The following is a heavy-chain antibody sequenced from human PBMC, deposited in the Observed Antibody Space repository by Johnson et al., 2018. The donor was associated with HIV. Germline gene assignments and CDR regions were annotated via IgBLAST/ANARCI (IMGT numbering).Heavy chain of an antibody. Sequence: VQLVESGGGLVQSGGSLRLSCAASGFTFSSYAMHWVRQAPGKGLEWVSGISWNSGSIDYVDSVKGRFTISRDNAKNSLYLQMNSLRTEDTAVYYCARVSLAYSYGYDAFDIWGQGTMVTVSS. CDR1: GFTFSSYA. V-gene: IGHV3-48*04. J-gene: IGHJ3*02. CDR2: ISWNSGSI. CDR3: ARVSLAYSYGYDAFDI. D-gene: IGHD5-18*01.